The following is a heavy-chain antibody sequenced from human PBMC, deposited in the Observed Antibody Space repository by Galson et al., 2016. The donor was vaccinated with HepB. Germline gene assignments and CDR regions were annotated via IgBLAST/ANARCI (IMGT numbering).Heavy chain of an antibody. D-gene: IGHD3-10*01. J-gene: IGHJ6*03. Sequence: TLSLTCTVSGGSISSVGYSWSWLRQHPGKGLEWIGYIYSSGSTDGSTEYNPSLKSRVIISVDTSKNQVSLKVISVTAADTAGYYCARVGRGRVYMDGWGEGRTVTVSS. V-gene: IGHV4-31*03. CDR3: ARVGRGRVYMDG. CDR2: IYSSGSTDGST. CDR1: GGSISSVGYS.